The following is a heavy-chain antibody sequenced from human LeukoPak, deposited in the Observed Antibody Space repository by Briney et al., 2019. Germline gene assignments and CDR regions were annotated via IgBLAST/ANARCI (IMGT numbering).Heavy chain of an antibody. V-gene: IGHV1-8*02. D-gene: IGHD6-19*01. J-gene: IGHJ6*03. CDR3: ARGPPYSSGWYGYYYYYMDV. Sequence: GASVKVSCKASGYTFTSYGISWVRQAPGQGLEWMGWMNPNSGNTGYAQKFQGRVTMTRNTSISTAYMELSSLRSEDTAVYYCARGPPYSSGWYGYYYYYMDVWGKGTTVTISS. CDR1: GYTFTSYG. CDR2: MNPNSGNT.